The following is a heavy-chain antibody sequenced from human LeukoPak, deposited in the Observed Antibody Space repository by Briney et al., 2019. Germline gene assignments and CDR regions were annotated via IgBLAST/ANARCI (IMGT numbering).Heavy chain of an antibody. CDR2: IRSKANSYAT. CDR3: TRRGGPFGY. Sequence: GGSLRLSCAASGFTFSGSAMHWVRQASGKGLEWVGRIRSKANSYATAYAASVKGRFTISRDDSKNTAYLQMNSLKTEDTAVYYCTRRGGPFGYWGQGTLVTVSS. D-gene: IGHD3-16*01. V-gene: IGHV3-73*01. CDR1: GFTFSGSA. J-gene: IGHJ4*02.